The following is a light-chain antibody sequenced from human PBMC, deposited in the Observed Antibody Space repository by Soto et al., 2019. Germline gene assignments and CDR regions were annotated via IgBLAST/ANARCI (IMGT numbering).Light chain of an antibody. CDR1: QNVKNY. J-gene: IGKJ1*01. CDR2: DAS. Sequence: EIVLTQSPATLSLSPGERATLSCRASQNVKNYVTWYQQKPGQAPRVLIYDASNRATGVPARFSGSGSGTDFTLTISSLEAEDSAVYYCQQRSDWPPWTFGQGTKLEIK. CDR3: QQRSDWPPWT. V-gene: IGKV3-11*01.